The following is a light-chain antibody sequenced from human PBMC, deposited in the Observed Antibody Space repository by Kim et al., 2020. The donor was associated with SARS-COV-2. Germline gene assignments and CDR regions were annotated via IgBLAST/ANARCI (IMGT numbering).Light chain of an antibody. CDR3: QQLNSYPIFT. V-gene: IGKV1-9*01. CDR2: AAS. Sequence: SVGDRVTITSRASQGISSYLAWYQQKPGKAPKLLIYAASTLQSGVPSRFSGSGSGTEFTLTISSLQPEDFATYYCQQLNSYPIFTFGPGTKVDIK. CDR1: QGISSY. J-gene: IGKJ3*01.